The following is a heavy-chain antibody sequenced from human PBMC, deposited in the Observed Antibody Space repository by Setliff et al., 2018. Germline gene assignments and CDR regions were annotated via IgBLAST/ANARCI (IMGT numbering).Heavy chain of an antibody. CDR2: INHSGST. CDR1: GGSIRNHY. V-gene: IGHV4-34*01. D-gene: IGHD3-3*01. J-gene: IGHJ4*02. CDR3: ARDRGVGGYNFWSGTTTYYFDY. Sequence: SETLSLTCTVSGGSIRNHYWSWIRQPPGKGLEWIGEINHSGSTNYNPSLNSQVTISVDTSKNQFSLNLNSVTAADTAVYYCARDRGVGGYNFWSGTTTYYFDYWGQGTLVTVSS.